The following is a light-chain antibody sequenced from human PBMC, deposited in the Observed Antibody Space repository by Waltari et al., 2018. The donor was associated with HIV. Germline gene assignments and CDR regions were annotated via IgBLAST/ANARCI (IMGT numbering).Light chain of an antibody. CDR1: SPHIGNHS. CDR2: DNN. V-gene: IGLV1-51*01. J-gene: IGLJ2*01. CDR3: GTWDSSLSAVV. Sequence: QSVLTQPPSVSAAPGQKVNISCSGSSPHIGNHSVSWYQQLPGTAPKLLIYDNNKRPSGIPDRFAGSKSGTSATLGITGLQTGDEADYYCGTWDSSLSAVVFGGGTKLTVL.